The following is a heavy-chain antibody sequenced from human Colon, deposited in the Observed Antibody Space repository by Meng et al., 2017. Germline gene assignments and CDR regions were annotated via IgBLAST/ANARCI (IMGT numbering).Heavy chain of an antibody. D-gene: IGHD3-10*01. CDR3: ARYGSGRTTESDY. V-gene: IGHV3-23*01. CDR2: ISGSGGST. J-gene: IGHJ4*02. Sequence: GESLKISCAASGFTFSSYAMSWVRQAPGKGLEWVSAISGSGGSTYYAHSVKSRFTISRDNSKNTLYLQMNSLRADDTAVYYCARYGSGRTTESDYWGQGTLVTVSS. CDR1: GFTFSSYA.